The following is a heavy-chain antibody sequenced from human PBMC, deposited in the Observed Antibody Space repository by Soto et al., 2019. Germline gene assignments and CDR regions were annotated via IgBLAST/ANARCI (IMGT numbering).Heavy chain of an antibody. CDR3: ARVSGYSYGYISYYYYGMDV. J-gene: IGHJ6*02. CDR1: GGTFSSYA. Sequence: SVKVSCKASGGTFSSYAISWVRQAPGQGLEWMGGIIPIFGTANYAQKFQGRVTITADESTSTAYMELSSLRSEDTAVYYCARVSGYSYGYISYYYYGMDVWGQGTTVTVSS. D-gene: IGHD5-18*01. V-gene: IGHV1-69*13. CDR2: IIPIFGTA.